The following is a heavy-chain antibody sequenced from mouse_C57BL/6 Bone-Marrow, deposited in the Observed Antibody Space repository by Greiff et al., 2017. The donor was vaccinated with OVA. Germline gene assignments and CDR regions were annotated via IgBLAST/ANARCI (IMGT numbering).Heavy chain of an antibody. Sequence: VKLMESGPGLVQPSQSLSITCTVSGFSLTSYGVHWVRQSPGKGLEWLGVIWRGGSTDYNAAFMSRLSITKDNSKSQVFFKMNSLQADDTAIYYCAKIRDYDGSNWYFDVWGTGTTVTVSS. CDR3: AKIRDYDGSNWYFDV. D-gene: IGHD1-1*01. V-gene: IGHV2-5*01. CDR1: GFSLTSYG. J-gene: IGHJ1*03. CDR2: IWRGGST.